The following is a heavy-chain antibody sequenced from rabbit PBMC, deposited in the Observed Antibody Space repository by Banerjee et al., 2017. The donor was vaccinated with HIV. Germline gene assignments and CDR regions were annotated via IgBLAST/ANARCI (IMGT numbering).Heavy chain of an antibody. V-gene: IGHV1S40*01. CDR2: IYSGSGGST. Sequence: QSLEESGGDLVKPGASLTLTCTASGIDFSSYWMSWVRQAPGKGLEWIACIYSGSGGSTYYASWAKGRFTISKTSSTTVTLQMTSLTAADTATYFCARGPYGGSSPDYIGLWGPGTLVTVS. CDR3: ARGPYGGSSPDYIGL. J-gene: IGHJ6*01. CDR1: GIDFSSYW. D-gene: IGHD8-1*01.